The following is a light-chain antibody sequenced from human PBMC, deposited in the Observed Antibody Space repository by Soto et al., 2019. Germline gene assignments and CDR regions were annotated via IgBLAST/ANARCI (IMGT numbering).Light chain of an antibody. V-gene: IGKV1-8*01. CDR2: PAS. CDR1: QRIRSS. J-gene: IGKJ1*01. Sequence: AIRVTQSPSSFSASTGDGVTITCRASQRIRSSLAWYQQKPGKAPKLLISPASTLQSGVPSRFSGSGSGTDFTLTISSLQPEDFATYYCQQLNSYPWTFGQGTKVDIK. CDR3: QQLNSYPWT.